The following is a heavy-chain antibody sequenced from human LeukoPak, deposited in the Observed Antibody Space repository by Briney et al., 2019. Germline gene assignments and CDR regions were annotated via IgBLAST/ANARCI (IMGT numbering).Heavy chain of an antibody. CDR2: IYPGVSDT. Sequence: GESLKISCKASGYSFTTYWIGWVRQMPGKGLECMANIYPGVSDTRYSPSFQGQVTISAHLSLSTVYLKWFRLKASDTAMYYCARVDRSDCGSPRCSIGSGALDIWGQGTMVTVSS. CDR1: GYSFTTYW. V-gene: IGHV5-51*01. D-gene: IGHD2-2*01. CDR3: ARVDRSDCGSPRCSIGSGALDI. J-gene: IGHJ3*02.